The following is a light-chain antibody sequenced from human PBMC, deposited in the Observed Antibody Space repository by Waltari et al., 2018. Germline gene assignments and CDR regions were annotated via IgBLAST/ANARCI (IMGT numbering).Light chain of an antibody. CDR1: SSAVGGHNH. Sequence: HSALTQPASVSGSPGQSITISCTGTSSAVGGHNHVSWYQHHPGRLPKLIIHDFDKRPSGVSSRFSGSKSGDTAYLTISGLQAEDEADYYCHSFTRSITWVFGGGTKLTVL. CDR2: DFD. J-gene: IGLJ3*02. CDR3: HSFTRSITWV. V-gene: IGLV2-14*03.